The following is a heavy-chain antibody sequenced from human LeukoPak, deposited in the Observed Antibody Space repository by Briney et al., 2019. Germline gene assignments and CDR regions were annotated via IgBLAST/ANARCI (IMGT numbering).Heavy chain of an antibody. V-gene: IGHV3-48*04. CDR3: ARGDAGDY. CDR1: GFTFSSYS. CDR2: ISSSSNTI. Sequence: GGSLRLSCAASGFTFSSYSMNWVRQAPGKGLEWVSYISSSSNTIDYADSVRGRFTISRDNAKNSLYLEMNSLRAEDTALYYCARGDAGDYWGQGTLVTVSS. D-gene: IGHD2-21*02. J-gene: IGHJ4*02.